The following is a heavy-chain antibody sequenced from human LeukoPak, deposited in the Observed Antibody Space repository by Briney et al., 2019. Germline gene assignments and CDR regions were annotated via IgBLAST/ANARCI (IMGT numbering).Heavy chain of an antibody. CDR1: GYSFTSHW. CDR3: ARLRWPRGGRSSFDY. CDR2: VNPDDSDT. V-gene: IGHV5-51*01. Sequence: GESLKISCKGSGYSFTSHWIGWVRQMPGKGLEWMGIVNPDDSDTVYSPSFQGQVTISADESITTAYLQWSSLKASDTAMYYCARLRWPRGGRSSFDYWGQGALVTVSS. D-gene: IGHD3-10*01. J-gene: IGHJ4*02.